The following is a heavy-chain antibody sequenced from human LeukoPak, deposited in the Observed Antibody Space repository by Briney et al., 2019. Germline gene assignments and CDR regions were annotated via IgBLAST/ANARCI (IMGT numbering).Heavy chain of an antibody. CDR3: ARGAVMALWFDP. V-gene: IGHV1-69*05. J-gene: IGHJ5*02. CDR1: GGTFSSYA. CDR2: IIPIFGTA. D-gene: IGHD3-16*01. Sequence: EASVKVSCKASGGTFSSYAISWVRPAPGQGLEWMGRIIPIFGTANYAQKFQGRVTITTDESTSTAYMELSSLRSEDTAVYYCARGAVMALWFDPWGQGTLVTVSS.